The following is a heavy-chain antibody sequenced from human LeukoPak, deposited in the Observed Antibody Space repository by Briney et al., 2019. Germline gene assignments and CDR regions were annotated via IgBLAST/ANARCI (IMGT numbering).Heavy chain of an antibody. J-gene: IGHJ4*02. V-gene: IGHV3-9*03. Sequence: GGSLRLSCAAAGFTFDDYAMHWVRQAPGKGLEWVSGINWNGGKIVYADSVKGRFTISRDNAKNSLYLQMSSLRAEGMAFYYCAKGVYSSSSGSGFDYWGQGTLVSVSS. D-gene: IGHD6-6*01. CDR3: AKGVYSSSSGSGFDY. CDR2: INWNGGKI. CDR1: GFTFDDYA.